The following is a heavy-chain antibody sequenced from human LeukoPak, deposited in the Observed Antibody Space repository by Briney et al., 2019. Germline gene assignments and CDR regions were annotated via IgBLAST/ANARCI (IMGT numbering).Heavy chain of an antibody. CDR3: AKGPTYGSYTPLDY. CDR2: ISWDGGST. V-gene: IGHV3-43*01. Sequence: PGGSLRLSCAASGFTFDDYTMHWVRQAPGKGLEWVSLISWDGGSTYYADSVKGRFTISRDNSKNSLYLQMNSLRTEDTALYYCAKGPTYGSYTPLDYWGQGTLVTVSS. D-gene: IGHD1-26*01. J-gene: IGHJ4*02. CDR1: GFTFDDYT.